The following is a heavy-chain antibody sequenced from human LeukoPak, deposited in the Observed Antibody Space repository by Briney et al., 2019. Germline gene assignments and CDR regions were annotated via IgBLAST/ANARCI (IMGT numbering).Heavy chain of an antibody. Sequence: GGSLRLSCAASGFTFSSYAMSWARQAPGKGLEWVSVIYSGGTKYYANSVKGRFTISRDSSKSTMYLQMNSMRVEDTAMYYCGRDVGPWGQGTLVTVSS. CDR2: IYSGGTK. J-gene: IGHJ5*02. CDR3: GRDVGP. CDR1: GFTFSSYA. V-gene: IGHV3-53*01.